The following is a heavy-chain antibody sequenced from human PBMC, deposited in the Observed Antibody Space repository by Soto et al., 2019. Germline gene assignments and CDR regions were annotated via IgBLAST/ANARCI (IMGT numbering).Heavy chain of an antibody. Sequence: EVQLVESGGGLVQPGGSLRLSCAASGFTFSSYWMHWVRQAPGKGLVWVSRINSDGSSTSYADSVKGRFTISRDNATTTLYLQMNSLSADDTAVYYCPSVDGSWRYDYWGQVTLVTVSS. CDR2: INSDGSST. D-gene: IGHD3-10*01. J-gene: IGHJ4*02. CDR3: PSVDGSWRYDY. CDR1: GFTFSSYW. V-gene: IGHV3-74*01.